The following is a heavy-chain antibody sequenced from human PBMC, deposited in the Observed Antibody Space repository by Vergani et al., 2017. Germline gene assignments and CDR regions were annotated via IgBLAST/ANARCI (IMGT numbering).Heavy chain of an antibody. V-gene: IGHV3-30*18. CDR2: ISYDGSNI. Sequence: QVQLVESGGGVVQPGRSLRLSCAASGFTFSSYGMHWVRQAPGKGLEWVAVISYDGSNIYYADSVKGRFTISRDNSKNTLYLQMNSLRAEDTAVYYCAKGDEGYSIPPPFDYWGQGTLVTVSS. CDR3: AKGDEGYSIPPPFDY. D-gene: IGHD4-11*01. J-gene: IGHJ4*02. CDR1: GFTFSSYG.